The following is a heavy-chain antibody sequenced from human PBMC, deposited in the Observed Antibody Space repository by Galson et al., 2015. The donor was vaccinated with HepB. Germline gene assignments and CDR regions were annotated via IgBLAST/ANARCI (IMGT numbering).Heavy chain of an antibody. D-gene: IGHD6-19*01. CDR2: IYSGGEP. J-gene: IGHJ4*02. V-gene: IGHV3-53*01. Sequence: SLRLSCAVSGFSVSTNYMTWVRQAPGKGLQWVSAIYSGGEPYYADSVKGRVAISRNKSKNTLYLQMNSLRVEDTAVYYCASDGPNSGGWYVYWGQGTPVTVSS. CDR3: ASDGPNSGGWYVY. CDR1: GFSVSTNY.